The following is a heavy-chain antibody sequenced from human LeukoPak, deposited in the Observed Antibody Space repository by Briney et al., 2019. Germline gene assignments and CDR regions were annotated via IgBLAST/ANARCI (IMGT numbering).Heavy chain of an antibody. Sequence: TGGSLRLSCAASGFTFTDYWMTWVRQAPGKGLEWEANIKQDGSAKYYVDSVKGRFTISRDNAQNSLYLQMNSLRAEDTAVYYCARDEPDYWGQGTLVTVSS. CDR3: ARDEPDY. J-gene: IGHJ4*02. V-gene: IGHV3-7*01. CDR2: IKQDGSAK. CDR1: GFTFTDYW.